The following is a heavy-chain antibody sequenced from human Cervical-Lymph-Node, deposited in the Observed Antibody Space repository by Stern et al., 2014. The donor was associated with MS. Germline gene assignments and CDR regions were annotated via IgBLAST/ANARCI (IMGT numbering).Heavy chain of an antibody. V-gene: IGHV1-18*01. CDR1: GYTFTSYS. CDR3: ARADYVWGSPQKWFFDY. CDR2: ISANNGNT. D-gene: IGHD3-16*01. Sequence: VQLVDSGAELKKPGASVKVSCKVSGYTFTSYSITWVRQAPGQGLEWLGRISANNGNTDYAQKFQGRVTMTTDTSTSTAYMELRSLRSDDTAVYYCARADYVWGSPQKWFFDYWGQGTLVTVSS. J-gene: IGHJ4*02.